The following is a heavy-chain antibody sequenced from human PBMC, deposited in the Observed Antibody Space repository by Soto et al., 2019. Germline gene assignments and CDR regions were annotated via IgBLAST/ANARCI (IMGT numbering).Heavy chain of an antibody. D-gene: IGHD4-17*01. J-gene: IGHJ4*02. CDR3: ARGRAVTVSHFTDYFDY. V-gene: IGHV3-7*01. CDR1: GFTFSSYW. Sequence: EVQLVESGVGLFKPGGSLRLSCAASGFTFSSYWMSWVRQAPGKGLEWVANIKQDGSEKYYVDSVKGRFTISRDNAKNSLYLQINSLRAEDTAVCYCARGRAVTVSHFTDYFDYWGQGTLVTVSS. CDR2: IKQDGSEK.